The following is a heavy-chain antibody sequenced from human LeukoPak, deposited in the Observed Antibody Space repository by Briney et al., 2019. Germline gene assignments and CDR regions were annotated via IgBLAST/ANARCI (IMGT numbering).Heavy chain of an antibody. D-gene: IGHD2-2*01. Sequence: SVNVSCKASGGTFSSYAISWVRQAPGQGLEWMGGINPIFGTVNYAQKFQGRVTITAAESTSTAYMELSSLRAEDTAVYYCARDQGYCSSSNCYLFDYWGQGTLVTVSS. V-gene: IGHV1-69*01. CDR1: GGTFSSYA. CDR2: INPIFGTV. J-gene: IGHJ4*02. CDR3: ARDQGYCSSSNCYLFDY.